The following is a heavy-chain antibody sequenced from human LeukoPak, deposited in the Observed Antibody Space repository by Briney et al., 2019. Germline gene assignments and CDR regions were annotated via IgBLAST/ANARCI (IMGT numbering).Heavy chain of an antibody. J-gene: IGHJ4*02. Sequence: SVKVSCKASGGTFSSYAISWVRQAPGQGLEWMGRIIPIFGTANYAQKFQGRVTITTDESTSTAYMELSGLRSEDTAVYYCARTLMGSSGWYDYWGQGTLVTVSS. D-gene: IGHD6-19*01. V-gene: IGHV1-69*05. CDR2: IIPIFGTA. CDR1: GGTFSSYA. CDR3: ARTLMGSSGWYDY.